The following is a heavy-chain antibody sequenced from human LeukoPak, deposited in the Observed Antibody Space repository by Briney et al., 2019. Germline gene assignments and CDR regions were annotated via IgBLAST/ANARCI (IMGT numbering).Heavy chain of an antibody. Sequence: PSETLSLTCTVSGGCISSYYLSWIRQPPGKGLEWIGCIYYSGCTNYNPSLKSRVTISIDTSKNQFSLKLSSVTTADTAVYYCAREKDQPYYYGMDVWGQGTRSPSP. CDR2: IYYSGCT. CDR1: GGCISSYY. V-gene: IGHV4-59*01. J-gene: IGHJ6*02. CDR3: AREKDQPYYYGMDV.